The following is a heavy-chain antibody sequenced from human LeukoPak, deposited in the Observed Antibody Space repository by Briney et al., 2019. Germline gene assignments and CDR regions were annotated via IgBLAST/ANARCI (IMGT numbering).Heavy chain of an antibody. CDR1: GFTFSSFG. CDR3: VKGVAADGTFHFDY. D-gene: IGHD6-13*01. V-gene: IGHV3-33*06. CDR2: LWADGSTA. Sequence: PGGSLRLSCAASGFTFSSFGMHWVRQAPGNGLEWVAVLWADGSTAHCADSVKGRFTISRDSSEKTLYLQMNSLRSEDTAVYYCVKGVAADGTFHFDYWGQGTLVTVSS. J-gene: IGHJ4*02.